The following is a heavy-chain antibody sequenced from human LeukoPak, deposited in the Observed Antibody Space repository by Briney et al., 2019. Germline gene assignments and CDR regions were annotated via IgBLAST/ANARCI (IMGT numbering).Heavy chain of an antibody. CDR2: INPNSGDR. CDR3: ARARYSSSWLYFDY. J-gene: IGHJ4*02. CDR1: GYTFTGYY. Sequence: ASVKVSCKASGYTFTGYYMHWVRQTPGQGLEWMGWINPNSGDRNSAQKFQGRVTMTRDTSISTAYMELSRLRSDDTAVYYCARARYSSSWLYFDYWGQGTLVTVSS. V-gene: IGHV1-2*02. D-gene: IGHD6-13*01.